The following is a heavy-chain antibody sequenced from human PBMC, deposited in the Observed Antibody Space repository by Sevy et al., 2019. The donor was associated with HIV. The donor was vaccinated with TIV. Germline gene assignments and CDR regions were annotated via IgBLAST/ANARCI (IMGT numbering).Heavy chain of an antibody. CDR3: AKDRYCSSTSCYTGNWFDP. D-gene: IGHD2-2*02. J-gene: IGHJ5*02. CDR1: GFTFSSYA. V-gene: IGHV3-23*01. Sequence: GGSLRLSCAASGFTFSSYAMSWVRQAPGKGLEWVSAISGGGGSTYYADSVKGRFTISRDNSKNTLYLQMNSLRAEDTAVYYCAKDRYCSSTSCYTGNWFDPWGQGTLVTVSS. CDR2: ISGGGGST.